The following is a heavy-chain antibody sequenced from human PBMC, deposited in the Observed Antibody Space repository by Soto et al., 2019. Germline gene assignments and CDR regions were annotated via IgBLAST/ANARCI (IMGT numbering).Heavy chain of an antibody. CDR2: IIPIPGTA. CDR3: ARSQGSSTSLEIYYYYYCGMDV. CDR1: GGTFGSYA. Sequence: QVQLVQSGAEVKKPGSSVTVSCKASGGTFGSYAISWVRQAPGQGLEWMGGIIPIPGTANYAQKCQGRVTIAADEFTSTAYMALSSLRSEDTAVYYCARSQGSSTSLEIYYYYYCGMDVWGQGTTVTVSS. D-gene: IGHD2-2*01. V-gene: IGHV1-69*01. J-gene: IGHJ6*02.